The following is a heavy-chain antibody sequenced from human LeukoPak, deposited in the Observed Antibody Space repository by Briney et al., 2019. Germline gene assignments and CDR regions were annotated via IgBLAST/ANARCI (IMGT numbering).Heavy chain of an antibody. D-gene: IGHD3-10*02. Sequence: GGSLRLSCAASGFTFNNYDMHWVRQAPGKGLEWVAFIRSDGSNKYYADSVKGRFSISRDNAKNSLYLQMNSLRAEDTAVYYCAELGITMIGGVWGKGTTVTISS. CDR3: AELGITMIGGV. J-gene: IGHJ6*03. CDR2: IRSDGSNK. V-gene: IGHV3-30*02. CDR1: GFTFNNYD.